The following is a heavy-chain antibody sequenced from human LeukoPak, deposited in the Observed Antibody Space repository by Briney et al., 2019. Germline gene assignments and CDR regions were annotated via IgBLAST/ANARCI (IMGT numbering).Heavy chain of an antibody. CDR2: INPSSGGT. V-gene: IGHV1-2*02. Sequence: RASVKVSCKASGYTFTGYYLHWVRQAPGQGLEWMGWINPSSGGTNYAQKFQGRVTATRDTSISTAYMDLSKLRSDDTAVYYCARAGVWDYSDSSGYHNAAFDIWGQGTMVTVSS. CDR3: ARAGVWDYSDSSGYHNAAFDI. D-gene: IGHD3-22*01. CDR1: GYTFTGYY. J-gene: IGHJ3*02.